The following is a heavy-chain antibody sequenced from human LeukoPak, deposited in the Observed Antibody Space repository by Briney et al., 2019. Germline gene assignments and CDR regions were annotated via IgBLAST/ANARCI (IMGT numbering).Heavy chain of an antibody. Sequence: ASVKVSCKASGYTFTDYYMHWVRQAPGQGFEWMRCINPNDGDTNYAQKVQVRVTMTSDTSISTAHMEVSRLRSDDTAVYYCARADFLYCSSSTCLFDYWGQGTLVTVSS. J-gene: IGHJ4*02. V-gene: IGHV1-2*02. CDR3: ARADFLYCSSSTCLFDY. CDR1: GYTFTDYY. D-gene: IGHD2-2*01. CDR2: INPNDGDT.